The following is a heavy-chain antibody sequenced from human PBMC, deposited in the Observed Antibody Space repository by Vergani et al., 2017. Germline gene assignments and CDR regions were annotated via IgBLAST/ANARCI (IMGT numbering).Heavy chain of an antibody. V-gene: IGHV3-23*01. CDR3: AKANPRISGYEYLYYYHAMDV. CDR2: IKNTGDST. Sequence: EVQLLQSEGAVVQPGGSLRLSCVASGFTFSSHAMSWVRQGHGQGLEWVSSIKNTGDSTHYADSVKGRFTISRDNSKNTLYLQMNSLRVEDTAVYYCAKANPRISGYEYLYYYHAMDVWGQGTTVTVAS. D-gene: IGHD5-12*01. J-gene: IGHJ6*02. CDR1: GFTFSSHA.